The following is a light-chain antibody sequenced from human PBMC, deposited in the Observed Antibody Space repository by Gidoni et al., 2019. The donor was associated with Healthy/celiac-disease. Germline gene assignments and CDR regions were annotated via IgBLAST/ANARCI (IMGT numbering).Light chain of an antibody. Sequence: EIVMTQSPATLSVSLGERATLSYRASKSVSSNLAWYQQKPGQAPRILIYGASTRATGIPAWFSGSGSGTEFTLTISSLQSEDCAVYYCQQYNNWPPLTFGGGTKVEIK. CDR2: GAS. CDR1: KSVSSN. V-gene: IGKV3-15*01. CDR3: QQYNNWPPLT. J-gene: IGKJ4*01.